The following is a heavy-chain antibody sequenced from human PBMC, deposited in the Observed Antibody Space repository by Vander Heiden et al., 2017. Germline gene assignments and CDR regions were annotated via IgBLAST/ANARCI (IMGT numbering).Heavy chain of an antibody. CDR3: AREEGGRPRY. CDR2: IYYSGST. Sequence: QVQLQESGPGLVKPSETLCLTCTVPGGPISSYYWSWIRQPPGKGLEWIGYIYYSGSTNYNPSLKSRVTISVDTSKNQFSLKLSSVTAADTAVYYCAREEGGRPRYWGQGTLVTVSS. CDR1: GGPISSYY. V-gene: IGHV4-59*01. J-gene: IGHJ4*02. D-gene: IGHD2-15*01.